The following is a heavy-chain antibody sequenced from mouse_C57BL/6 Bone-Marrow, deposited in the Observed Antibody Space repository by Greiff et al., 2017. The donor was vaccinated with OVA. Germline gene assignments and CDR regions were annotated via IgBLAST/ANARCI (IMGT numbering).Heavy chain of an antibody. D-gene: IGHD4-1*01. J-gene: IGHJ3*01. V-gene: IGHV1-82*01. Sequence: QVQLQQSGPELVKPGASVKISCKASGYAFSSSWMNWVKQRPGKGLEWIGRIYPGDGDTNYNGKFKGKATLTADKSSSTAYMQLSSLTSEDSAVYFCARSGTGTIAYWGQGTLVTVSA. CDR2: IYPGDGDT. CDR1: GYAFSSSW. CDR3: ARSGTGTIAY.